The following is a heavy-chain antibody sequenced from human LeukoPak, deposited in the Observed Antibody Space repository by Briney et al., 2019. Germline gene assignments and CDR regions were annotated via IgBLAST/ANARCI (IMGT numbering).Heavy chain of an antibody. CDR2: ISYDGSNK. Sequence: GRSLRLSCAASGFTFSSYAMHWVRQAPGKGLEWVAVISYDGSNKYYADSVKGRFTISRDNSQNTLYLQMNSLRAEDTAVYYCAREYYFDSSSYYGDAFDIWGQGTMVTVSS. CDR3: AREYYFDSSSYYGDAFDI. V-gene: IGHV3-30-3*01. D-gene: IGHD3-22*01. CDR1: GFTFSSYA. J-gene: IGHJ3*02.